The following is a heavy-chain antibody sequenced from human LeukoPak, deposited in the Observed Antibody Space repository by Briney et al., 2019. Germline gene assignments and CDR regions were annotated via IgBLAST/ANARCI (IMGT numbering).Heavy chain of an antibody. CDR2: IGGSGGST. J-gene: IGHJ5*02. CDR1: GFTFSSYA. V-gene: IGHV3-23*01. CDR3: AREGNDYGWFDP. D-gene: IGHD4-17*01. Sequence: GGSLRLSCAASGFTFSSYAMSWVRQAPGKGLEWVSAIGGSGGSTYYADSVKGRFTISRDNSKNTLYLQMNSLRAEDTAVYYCAREGNDYGWFDPWGQGTLVTVSS.